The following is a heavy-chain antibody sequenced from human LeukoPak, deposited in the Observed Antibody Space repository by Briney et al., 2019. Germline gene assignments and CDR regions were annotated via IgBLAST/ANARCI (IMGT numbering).Heavy chain of an antibody. Sequence: SVKVSCKASGGTFSSYAISWVRQAPGQGLEWMGGIIPIFGTANYAQKFQGRVTITADESTSTAYMELSSLRSEDTAVYYCARVRYYGSGSYYYFDYWGHGTLVTVSS. D-gene: IGHD3-10*01. J-gene: IGHJ4*01. CDR3: ARVRYYGSGSYYYFDY. CDR2: IIPIFGTA. V-gene: IGHV1-69*13. CDR1: GGTFSSYA.